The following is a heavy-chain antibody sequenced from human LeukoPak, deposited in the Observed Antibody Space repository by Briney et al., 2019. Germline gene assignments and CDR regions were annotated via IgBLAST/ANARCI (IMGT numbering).Heavy chain of an antibody. CDR1: GVSISSSSYY. CDR2: IYYSGIT. J-gene: IGHJ3*02. CDR3: ARDIRPLAAAGHEGLDAFDI. Sequence: SETLSLTCTVSGVSISSSSYYWGWIRQPPGKGLEWIGSIYYSGITYYNPSLKSRVSILVDTSKNQFSLKLSSVTAADMAVYYCARDIRPLAAAGHEGLDAFDIWGQGTMVTVSS. D-gene: IGHD6-13*01. V-gene: IGHV4-39*07.